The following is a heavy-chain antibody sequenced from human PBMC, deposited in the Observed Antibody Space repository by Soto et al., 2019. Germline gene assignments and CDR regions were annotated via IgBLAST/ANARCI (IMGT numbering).Heavy chain of an antibody. Sequence: QAQLVESGGGVVQPGRSLRLSCAASGFAFSSYGMHWVRQAPGTGLEWVAVISYDGSLQHYADSVKGRFTISRDNSKNKVRLQISSLRAEETAVYYCVSDRGYGHASVPYSWGQGTLVSVSS. D-gene: IGHD5-18*01. J-gene: IGHJ4*02. CDR2: ISYDGSLQ. CDR1: GFAFSSYG. CDR3: VSDRGYGHASVPYS. V-gene: IGHV3-30*03.